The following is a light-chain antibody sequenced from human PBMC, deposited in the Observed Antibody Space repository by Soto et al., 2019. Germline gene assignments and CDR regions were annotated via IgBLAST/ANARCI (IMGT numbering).Light chain of an antibody. CDR2: AAS. CDR3: QRDNRSTQM. J-gene: IGKJ1*01. Sequence: DIQMTQSPSSLSAAVGDRVTITCRASQGISNYLAWYQQKPGKVPKLLIYAASTLQSGVPSRFSGSGSGTQFTLTIRTLPPEDLATYYCQRDNRSTQMLGQGTKVALK. CDR1: QGISNY. V-gene: IGKV1-27*01.